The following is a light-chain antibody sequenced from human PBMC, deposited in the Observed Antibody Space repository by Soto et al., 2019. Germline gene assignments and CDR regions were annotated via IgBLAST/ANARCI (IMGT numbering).Light chain of an antibody. CDR2: EVR. CDR3: ASYTTVTTRL. CDR1: NNDVGRYSY. J-gene: IGLJ1*01. V-gene: IGLV2-14*01. Sequence: QSALTQPASVSGTPGQSITITCTGSNNDVGRYSYVSWYQQYPGKTPKLIIYEVRLRPSGISDRFSGSKSGITASLTISGLQPEDEADYYRASYTTVTTRLFGTGTKLTVL.